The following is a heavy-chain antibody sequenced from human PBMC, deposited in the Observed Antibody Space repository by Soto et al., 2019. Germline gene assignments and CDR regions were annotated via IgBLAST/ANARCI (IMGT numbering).Heavy chain of an antibody. Sequence: EVQLVESGGGLVQPGGSLRLSCAVSGFTFSRFWMGWVRQAPGRGLEWVANIQQDGSEKYYVDSVKGRFTMSKDNVKNSLYLQINSLGAEDTAVYYCARVRYGGYSYYFDYWGQGALVTVSS. D-gene: IGHD4-17*01. J-gene: IGHJ4*02. CDR3: ARVRYGGYSYYFDY. V-gene: IGHV3-7*03. CDR1: GFTFSRFW. CDR2: IQQDGSEK.